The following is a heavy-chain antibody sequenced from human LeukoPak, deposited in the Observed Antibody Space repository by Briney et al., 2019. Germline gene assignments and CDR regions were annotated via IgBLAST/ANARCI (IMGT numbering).Heavy chain of an antibody. Sequence: ASVKVSCKAAGYTFTSYGISWVRQAPGQGLEWMGWISAYNGYTNYAQKLQGRVTMTTDTSTSTAYMELRSLRSDDTALYYCARDPSPDIYTTSYYMDVWGKGTTVTVSS. D-gene: IGHD3-9*01. CDR3: ARDPSPDIYTTSYYMDV. CDR1: GYTFTSYG. J-gene: IGHJ6*03. CDR2: ISAYNGYT. V-gene: IGHV1-18*01.